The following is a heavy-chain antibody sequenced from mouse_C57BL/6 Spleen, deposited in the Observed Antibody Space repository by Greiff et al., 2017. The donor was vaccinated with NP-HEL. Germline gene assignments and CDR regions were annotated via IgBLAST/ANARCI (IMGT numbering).Heavy chain of an antibody. J-gene: IGHJ2*01. D-gene: IGHD2-5*01. CDR2: IRNKANGYTT. CDR1: GFTFTDYY. V-gene: IGHV7-3*01. CDR3: ARYNSNYFDY. Sequence: EVKLMESGGGLVQPGGSLSLSCAASGFTFTDYYMSWVRQPPGKALEWLGFIRNKANGYTTEYSASVKGRFTISRDNSQSILYLQMIALRAENSATYYGARYNSNYFDYWGQGTTLTVSS.